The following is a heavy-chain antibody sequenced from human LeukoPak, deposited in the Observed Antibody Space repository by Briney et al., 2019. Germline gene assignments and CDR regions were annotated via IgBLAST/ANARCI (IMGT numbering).Heavy chain of an antibody. J-gene: IGHJ3*02. Sequence: KPSETLSLTCTVSGGSISSYYWSWIRQPPGKGLEWIGYIYYSGNTNYNPSLKSRVTISVDTSKNQFSLKLSSVTAADTAVYYCARVGMGSFDIWGQGTMVTVSS. CDR1: GGSISSYY. V-gene: IGHV4-59*08. CDR2: IYYSGNT. CDR3: ARVGMGSFDI. D-gene: IGHD1-26*01.